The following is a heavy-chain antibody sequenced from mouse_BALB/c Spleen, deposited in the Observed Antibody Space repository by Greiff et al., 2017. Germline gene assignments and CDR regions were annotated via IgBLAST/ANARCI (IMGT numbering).Heavy chain of an antibody. D-gene: IGHD1-1*01. Sequence: EVKLMESGGGLVKPGGSLKLSCAASGFTFSSYAMSWVRQTPEKRLEWVAYISSGGSTYYPDSVKGRFTISRDNARNILYLQMSSLRSEDTAMYYCARGITTVVEGFAYWGQGTLVTVSA. J-gene: IGHJ3*01. CDR1: GFTFSSYA. V-gene: IGHV5-6-5*01. CDR2: ISSGGST. CDR3: ARGITTVVEGFAY.